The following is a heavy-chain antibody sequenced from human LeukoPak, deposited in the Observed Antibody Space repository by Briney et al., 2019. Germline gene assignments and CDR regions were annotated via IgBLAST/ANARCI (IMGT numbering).Heavy chain of an antibody. Sequence: GESLKISCKGSGYSFTSYWISWVRQMPGKGLEWMGRIDPSDSYTNYSPSFQGHVTISADKSISTAYLQWSSLKASDTAMYYCTRHLGCSGYDTDYWGQGTLVTVSS. V-gene: IGHV5-10-1*01. CDR1: GYSFTSYW. CDR2: IDPSDSYT. D-gene: IGHD5-12*01. J-gene: IGHJ4*02. CDR3: TRHLGCSGYDTDY.